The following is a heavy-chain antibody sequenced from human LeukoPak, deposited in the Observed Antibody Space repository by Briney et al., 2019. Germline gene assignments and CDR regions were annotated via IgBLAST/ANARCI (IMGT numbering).Heavy chain of an antibody. Sequence: PGGSLRLSCAASGFTFSSYAMSWVRQAPGKGLEWVSAISGSGGSTYYADSVKGRFTISRDNSKNTLYLQMNSLRAEDTAVYYCAKEPSSRVVVTAYFDYWGQGTLVTVSS. V-gene: IGHV3-23*01. CDR3: AKEPSSRVVVTAYFDY. J-gene: IGHJ4*02. CDR2: ISGSGGST. D-gene: IGHD2-21*02. CDR1: GFTFSSYA.